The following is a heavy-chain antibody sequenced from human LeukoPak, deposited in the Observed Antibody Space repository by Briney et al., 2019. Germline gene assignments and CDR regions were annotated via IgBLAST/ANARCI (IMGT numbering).Heavy chain of an antibody. D-gene: IGHD2-2*01. J-gene: IGHJ6*02. Sequence: APVKVSCKASGYTFTSYGISWVRQAPGQGLEWMGWISAYNGNTNYAQKLQGRVTMTTDTSTSTAYMELRSLRSDDTAVYYCARGYCSSTSCPYGMDVWGQGTTVTVSS. CDR1: GYTFTSYG. CDR2: ISAYNGNT. CDR3: ARGYCSSTSCPYGMDV. V-gene: IGHV1-18*01.